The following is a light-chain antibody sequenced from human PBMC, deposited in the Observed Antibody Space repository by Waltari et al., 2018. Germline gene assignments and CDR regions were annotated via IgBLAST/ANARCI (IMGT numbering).Light chain of an antibody. CDR1: NSDVGRYNI. CDR3: SSYAGSSAPRM. Sequence: QSALIQPASVSGSPGQSITMSFTETNSDVGRYNIVSWYQQYPGKAPKLLIYEGTKRPSGVSYRFSASKSGNTASLTISGLQAEDEADYYCSSYAGSSAPRMFGGGTKLTVL. V-gene: IGLV2-23*01. J-gene: IGLJ3*02. CDR2: EGT.